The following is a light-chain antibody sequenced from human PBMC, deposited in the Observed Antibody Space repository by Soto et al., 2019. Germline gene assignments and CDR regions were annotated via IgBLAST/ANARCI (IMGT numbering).Light chain of an antibody. CDR3: CSYASSSILYV. CDR1: SSDVGSYKL. Sequence: QSALTQPASVSGSPGQSITISCTGTSSDVGSYKLVSWYQHHPGKAPKLMIYDGRERPSGVSNRFSGSTSGNTASLTISGLQAEDEADYYCCSYASSSILYVFGTGTKLTVL. J-gene: IGLJ1*01. CDR2: DGR. V-gene: IGLV2-23*01.